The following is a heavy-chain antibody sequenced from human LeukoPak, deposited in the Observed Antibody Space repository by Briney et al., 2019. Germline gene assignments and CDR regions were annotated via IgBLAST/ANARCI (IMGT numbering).Heavy chain of an antibody. J-gene: IGHJ5*02. CDR1: GYTFTSYY. CDR2: INPSGGST. D-gene: IGHD2-2*02. V-gene: IGHV1-46*01. Sequence: ASVKVSCKASGYTFTSYYMHWVRQAPGQGLEWMGIINPSGGSTSYAQKFQGRVTMTRDTSTSTVYMELSSLRSEDTAVYYCARDGCSSTSCYMRVANWFDPWGQGTLVTVSS. CDR3: ARDGCSSTSCYMRVANWFDP.